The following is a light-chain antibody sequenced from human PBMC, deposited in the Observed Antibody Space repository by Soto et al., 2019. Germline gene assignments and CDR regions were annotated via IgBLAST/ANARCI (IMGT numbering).Light chain of an antibody. CDR2: GDN. Sequence: QSVLSQPPSVSGAPGQRITISCTGSSSNIGANYDVHWYRQVPGTAPKLLMSGDNNRPSGVADRFSGSKSGTSASLAITRLQAEDEAVYSCQSYDSSLNRVFGPGPKVPVL. J-gene: IGLJ1*01. CDR1: SSNIGANYD. V-gene: IGLV1-40*01. CDR3: QSYDSSLNRV.